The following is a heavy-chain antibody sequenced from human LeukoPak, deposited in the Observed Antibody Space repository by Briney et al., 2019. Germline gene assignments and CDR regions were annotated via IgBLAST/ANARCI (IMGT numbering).Heavy chain of an antibody. CDR1: GYTFTGYY. CDR3: ARASVGYYYDSSGSFDY. J-gene: IGHJ4*02. V-gene: IGHV1-2*02. D-gene: IGHD3-22*01. Sequence: ASVTVSCKASGYTFTGYYMHWVRQAPGQGLEWMGWINPNSGGTNYAQKFQGRVTMTRDTSISTAYMELSSLRSEDTAVYYCARASVGYYYDSSGSFDYWGQGTLVTVSS. CDR2: INPNSGGT.